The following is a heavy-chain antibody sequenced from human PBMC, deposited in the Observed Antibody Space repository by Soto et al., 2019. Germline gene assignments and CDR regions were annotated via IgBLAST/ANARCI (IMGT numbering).Heavy chain of an antibody. D-gene: IGHD6-6*01. CDR3: ARRPTGVNIAARSFDY. V-gene: IGHV4-39*01. CDR2: IYYSGST. CDR1: GGSISSSSYY. J-gene: IGHJ4*02. Sequence: KTSETLSLTCTVSGGSISSSSYYWGWIRQPPGKGLEWIGSIYYSGSTYYNPSLKSRVTISVDTSKNQFSLKLSSVTAADTAVYYCARRPTGVNIAARSFDYWGQGTLVTVSS.